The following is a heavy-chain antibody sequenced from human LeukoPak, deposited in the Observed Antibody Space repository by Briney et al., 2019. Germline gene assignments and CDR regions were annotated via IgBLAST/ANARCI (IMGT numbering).Heavy chain of an antibody. Sequence: SETLSLTCTVSGGSITSDVHYWSWIRQPPGKGLEWIGYIYYSGSTNYNPSLKSRVTISVDTSKNQFSLKLSSVTAADTAVYYCARVDSSGYYPYYYYYMDVWGKGTTVTVSS. CDR1: GGSITSDVHY. D-gene: IGHD3-22*01. CDR3: ARVDSSGYYPYYYYYMDV. CDR2: IYYSGST. V-gene: IGHV4-61*08. J-gene: IGHJ6*03.